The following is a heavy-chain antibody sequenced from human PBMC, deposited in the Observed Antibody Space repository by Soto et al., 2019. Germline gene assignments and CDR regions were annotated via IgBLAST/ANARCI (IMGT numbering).Heavy chain of an antibody. J-gene: IGHJ6*02. D-gene: IGHD2-2*01. V-gene: IGHV4-39*02. CDR3: ARDTVVPSAVDYYYGMDV. CDR2: IYYSGST. Sequence: PSETLSLTCTVSGGSISSSSYYWGWIRQPPGKGLEWIGSIYYSGSTYYNPSLKSRVTISVDTSKNQFSLKLSSVTAADTAVYYCARDTVVPSAVDYYYGMDVWGQGTTVTVS. CDR1: GGSISSSSYY.